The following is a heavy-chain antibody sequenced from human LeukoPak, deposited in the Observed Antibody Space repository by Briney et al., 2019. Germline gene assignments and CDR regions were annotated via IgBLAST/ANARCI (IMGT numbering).Heavy chain of an antibody. V-gene: IGHV1-69*13. CDR1: GGTFSSYA. J-gene: IGHJ4*02. CDR3: ARGGPLRFLEWLSF. CDR2: IIPIFGTA. D-gene: IGHD3-3*01. Sequence: SVKVSCKASGGTFSSYAISLVRQAPGQGLEWMGGIIPIFGTANYAQKFQGRVTITADESTSTAYMELSSLRSEDTAVYYCARGGPLRFLEWLSFWGQGTLVTVSS.